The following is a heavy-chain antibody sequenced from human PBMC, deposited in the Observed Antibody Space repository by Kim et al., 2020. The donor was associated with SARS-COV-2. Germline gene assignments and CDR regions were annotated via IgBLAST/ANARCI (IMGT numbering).Heavy chain of an antibody. CDR1: GFTFSSYA. D-gene: IGHD3-3*01. CDR3: ARDHDFWSGYLTRYYYYYGVDV. CDR2: ISYDGSNK. J-gene: IGHJ6*02. V-gene: IGHV3-30*04. Sequence: GGSLRLSCAASGFTFSSYAMHWVRQAPGKGLEWVAVISYDGSNKYYVDSVKGRFTISRDNSKNTLYLQMNSLRAEDTAVYYCARDHDFWSGYLTRYYYYYGVDVWGQGTTVTVSS.